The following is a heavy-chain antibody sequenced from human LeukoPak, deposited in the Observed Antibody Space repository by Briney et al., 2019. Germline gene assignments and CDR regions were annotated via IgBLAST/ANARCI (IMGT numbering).Heavy chain of an antibody. Sequence: GESLKSSCKGSGYSFTSYWIGWVRQMPGKGLEWMGIIYPGDSDTRYSPSFQGQVTISADEPSSTAYLQWSSLKASDTAMYYCARGGYDSSGYYLDKYYFDYWGQGTLVTVSS. V-gene: IGHV5-51*04. CDR2: IYPGDSDT. CDR1: GYSFTSYW. D-gene: IGHD3-22*01. CDR3: ARGGYDSSGYYLDKYYFDY. J-gene: IGHJ4*02.